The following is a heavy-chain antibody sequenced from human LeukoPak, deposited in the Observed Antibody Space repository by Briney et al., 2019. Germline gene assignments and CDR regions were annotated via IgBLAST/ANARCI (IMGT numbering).Heavy chain of an antibody. V-gene: IGHV3-30*04. CDR1: GFTFNSYA. Sequence: GGSLRLSCAASGFTFNSYAIHWVRQAPGKGLEWVAVISYDGSNKYYAESVKGRFTISRDNSKNTLYLQLNSLRPDDTAVYYYARDQLAYSGYDTLFDYWGQGTLVTVSS. CDR2: ISYDGSNK. J-gene: IGHJ4*02. D-gene: IGHD5-12*01. CDR3: ARDQLAYSGYDTLFDY.